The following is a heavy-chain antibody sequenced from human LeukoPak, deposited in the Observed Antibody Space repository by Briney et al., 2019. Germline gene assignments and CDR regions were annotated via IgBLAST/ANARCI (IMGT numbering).Heavy chain of an antibody. J-gene: IGHJ5*02. CDR3: ARGVILTLDP. D-gene: IGHD3-16*01. Sequence: SETLSLTCTVSGGSISSGDYYWSWIRQPPGKGLEWIGHIYYSGSTYYNPSLKSRVTISVDTSKNQFSLKLSSVTAADTAVYYCARGVILTLDPWGQGTLVTVSS. V-gene: IGHV4-30-4*01. CDR1: GGSISSGDYY. CDR2: IYYSGST.